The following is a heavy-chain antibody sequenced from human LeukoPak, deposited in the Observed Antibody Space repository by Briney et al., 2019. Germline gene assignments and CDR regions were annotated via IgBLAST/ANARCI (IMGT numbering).Heavy chain of an antibody. CDR3: ARENTYYDVLSGYYSDY. CDR2: ISAYNDNT. CDR1: GYTFINCG. J-gene: IGHJ4*02. D-gene: IGHD3-3*01. Sequence: ASVKVSCKASGYTFINCGINWVRQAPGQGLEWMGWISAYNDNTKYEQKLQGRVTMTTDTSTTTAYMELRSLRSDDTAVYYCARENTYYDVLSGYYSDYWGQGTLVTVSS. V-gene: IGHV1-18*01.